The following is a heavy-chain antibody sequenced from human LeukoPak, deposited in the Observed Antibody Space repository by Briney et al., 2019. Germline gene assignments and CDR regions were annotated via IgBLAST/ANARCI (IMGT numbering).Heavy chain of an antibody. CDR3: AKGSAVAGSFDY. J-gene: IGHJ4*02. Sequence: GGSLRLSCAASRFTFSSYAMSWVRQAPGKGLEWVSAISGSGGSTYYADSVKGRFTISRDNSKNTLYLQMNSLRAEDTAVYYCAKGSAVAGSFDYWGQGTLVTVSS. D-gene: IGHD6-19*01. V-gene: IGHV3-23*01. CDR1: RFTFSSYA. CDR2: ISGSGGST.